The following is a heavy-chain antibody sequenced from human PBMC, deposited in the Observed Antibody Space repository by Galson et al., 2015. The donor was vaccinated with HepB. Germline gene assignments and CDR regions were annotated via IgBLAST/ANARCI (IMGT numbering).Heavy chain of an antibody. Sequence: SLRLSCAASGFTFSSYAMSWVRQAPGKGLEWVSYISSSSSYTNYADSVKGRFTISRDNAKNSLYLQMNSLRAEDTAVYYCARAGVGWFGELHYWGQGTLVTVSS. CDR3: ARAGVGWFGELHY. CDR1: GFTFSSYA. J-gene: IGHJ4*02. CDR2: ISSSSSYT. D-gene: IGHD3-10*01. V-gene: IGHV3-11*05.